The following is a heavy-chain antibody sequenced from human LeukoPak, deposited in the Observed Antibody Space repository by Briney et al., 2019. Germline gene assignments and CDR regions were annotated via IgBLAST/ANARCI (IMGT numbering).Heavy chain of an antibody. CDR1: GFTFSSYW. CDR2: VNSDGSSL. V-gene: IGHV3-74*01. CDR3: ARSRYTGSHFDY. D-gene: IGHD1-26*01. Sequence: GGSLRLSCAASGFTFSSYWEPWGRQGPATGLVWISRVNSDGSSLIYADPVKGRFTSSTADAKNNLYLLMHSLSADATAVYYCARSRYTGSHFDYWGQGTLVTVFS. J-gene: IGHJ4*02.